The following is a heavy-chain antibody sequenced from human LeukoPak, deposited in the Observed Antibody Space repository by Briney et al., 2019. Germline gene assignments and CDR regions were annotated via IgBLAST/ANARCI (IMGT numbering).Heavy chain of an antibody. CDR2: ISAYNGNT. J-gene: IGHJ4*02. Sequence: GASVKVSCKASGYTFTSYGISWVRQAPGQGLEWMGWISAYNGNTNYAQKLQGRVTMTTDTSTSTAYMELRSLKSDDTAVYYCVRDRLLGQQLVPSFDYWGQGTLVTVSS. D-gene: IGHD6-13*01. CDR3: VRDRLLGQQLVPSFDY. V-gene: IGHV1-18*01. CDR1: GYTFTSYG.